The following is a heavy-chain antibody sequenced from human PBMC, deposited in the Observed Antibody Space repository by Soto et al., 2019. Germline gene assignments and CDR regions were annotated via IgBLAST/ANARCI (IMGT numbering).Heavy chain of an antibody. J-gene: IGHJ4*02. CDR1: GYTFTSYG. V-gene: IGHV1-18*01. Sequence: ASVKVSCKASGYTFTSYGISWVRQAPGQGLEWMGWISAYNGNTNYAQKLQGRVPMTTDTSTSTAYMELRSLRSDDTAVYYCARDLGVVAATALHYWGQGTLVTVSS. CDR2: ISAYNGNT. D-gene: IGHD2-15*01. CDR3: ARDLGVVAATALHY.